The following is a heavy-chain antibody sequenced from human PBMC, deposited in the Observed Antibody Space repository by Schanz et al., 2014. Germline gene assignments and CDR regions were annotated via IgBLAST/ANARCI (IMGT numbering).Heavy chain of an antibody. CDR2: IKQHGNEK. CDR3: ARPRFDYGEVDY. CDR1: GFTFSDYY. D-gene: IGHD4-17*01. J-gene: IGHJ4*02. V-gene: IGHV3-7*02. Sequence: VQLVESGGGLVKPGGSLRLSCAASGFTFSDYYMSWVRQAPGKGLEWVANIKQHGNEKYYVDSVKGRFTISRDNAKISLYLQMNSLRVEDTAVYYCARPRFDYGEVDYWGQGTLVTVSS.